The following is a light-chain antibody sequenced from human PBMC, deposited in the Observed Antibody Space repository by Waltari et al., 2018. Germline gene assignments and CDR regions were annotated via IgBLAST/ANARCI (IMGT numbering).Light chain of an antibody. V-gene: IGLV3-25*03. CDR2: QDT. Sequence: YELTQSPSISVSPGQTARITCSGDALPKQYSHWYQQRPGQAPSLVIYQDTERPSGIPERFSGSSSGTTVTLTISDVQAEDEGDYYCHSADFSGNFRVFGGGTRLTV. CDR1: ALPKQY. CDR3: HSADFSGNFRV. J-gene: IGLJ2*01.